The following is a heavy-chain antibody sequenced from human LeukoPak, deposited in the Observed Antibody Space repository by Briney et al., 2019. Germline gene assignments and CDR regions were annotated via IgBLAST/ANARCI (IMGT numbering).Heavy chain of an antibody. CDR1: GFISNNHW. J-gene: IGHJ4*02. Sequence: GGSLRLSCVASGFISNNHWMTWVRQAPGKGLEWVANIRHDGRGKYYVDSVKGRFTISRDNAKNSLFLQMDSLRAEDTAVYFCARERLGYSDIDFWGQGTLVTVSS. CDR2: IRHDGRGK. V-gene: IGHV3-7*03. D-gene: IGHD2-2*02. CDR3: ARERLGYSDIDF.